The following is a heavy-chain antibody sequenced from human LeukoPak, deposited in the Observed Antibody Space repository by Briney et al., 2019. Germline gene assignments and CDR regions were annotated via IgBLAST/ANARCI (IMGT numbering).Heavy chain of an antibody. J-gene: IGHJ4*02. CDR1: GGSFSGYY. Sequence: PSETLSLTCAVYGGSFSGYYWTWIRQPPGKGLEWIGEINHSGSTNYNPSLKSRVTISVDTSKNQFSLKLSSVTAADTAVYYCARRRGYCSSTSCYAYYFDYWGQGTLVTVSS. D-gene: IGHD2-2*01. V-gene: IGHV4-34*01. CDR3: ARRRGYCSSTSCYAYYFDY. CDR2: INHSGST.